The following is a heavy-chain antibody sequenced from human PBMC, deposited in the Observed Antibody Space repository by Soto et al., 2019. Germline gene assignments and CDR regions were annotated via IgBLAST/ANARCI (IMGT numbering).Heavy chain of an antibody. V-gene: IGHV4-34*01. CDR3: ARRTSVNSSSWAH. D-gene: IGHD6-13*01. J-gene: IGHJ4*02. Sequence: PSETLSLTCAVYGGSFIGYYCICIRHPPGKGLEWIGEINHSGSTNYNPSLKSRVTISVDTSKNQFSLKLSSVTAADTAVYYCARRTSVNSSSWAHWGQGTLVTVSS. CDR2: INHSGST. CDR1: GGSFIGYY.